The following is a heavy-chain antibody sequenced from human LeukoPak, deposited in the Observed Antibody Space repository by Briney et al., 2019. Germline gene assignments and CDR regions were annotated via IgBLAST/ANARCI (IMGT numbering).Heavy chain of an antibody. V-gene: IGHV3-53*05. D-gene: IGHD2-2*01. CDR3: AKNGVRCSSTSCYRGYYMDV. J-gene: IGHJ6*03. CDR2: IYSGGRT. Sequence: GGSLRLSCAASGFSVSSSYMSWVHQAPGRGLEWVSMIYSGGRTYYADSVKGRFTISKDNSKNTLYLQMNSLRAEDTAVYYCAKNGVRCSSTSCYRGYYMDVWGKGTTVTVSS. CDR1: GFSVSSSY.